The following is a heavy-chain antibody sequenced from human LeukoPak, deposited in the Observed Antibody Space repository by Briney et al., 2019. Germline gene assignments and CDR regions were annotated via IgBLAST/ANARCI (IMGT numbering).Heavy chain of an antibody. D-gene: IGHD6-13*01. Sequence: ASVKVSCKASGYTFTGYYMHWVRQAPGQGLEWMGWINPNSGGTNYAQKFQGWVTMTRDTSISTAYMELSRLRSDDTAVYYCARDLAAAGTEPYGMDVWGQGTTVTVSS. CDR3: ARDLAAAGTEPYGMDV. CDR2: INPNSGGT. V-gene: IGHV1-2*04. CDR1: GYTFTGYY. J-gene: IGHJ6*02.